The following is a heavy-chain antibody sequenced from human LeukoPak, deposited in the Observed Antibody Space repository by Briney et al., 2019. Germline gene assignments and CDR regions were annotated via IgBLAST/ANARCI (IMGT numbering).Heavy chain of an antibody. CDR2: ISAYNGNT. D-gene: IGHD3-10*01. J-gene: IGHJ4*02. CDR1: GYTFTSYD. Sequence: GASVKVSCKASGYTFTSYDISWVRQAPGQGLEWMGWISAYNGNTNYAQKLQGRVTMTTDTSTSTAYMELRSLRSDDTAVYYCARDTHYYGSGRPVDYWGQGTLVTVSS. CDR3: ARDTHYYGSGRPVDY. V-gene: IGHV1-18*01.